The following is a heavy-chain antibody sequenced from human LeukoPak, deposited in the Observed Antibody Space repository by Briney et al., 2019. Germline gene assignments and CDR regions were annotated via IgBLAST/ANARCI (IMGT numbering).Heavy chain of an antibody. CDR2: ISSGGSTV. D-gene: IGHD3-10*01. J-gene: IGHJ4*02. CDR3: ARDMRGGFSSGGADC. V-gene: IGHV3-48*01. Sequence: GGSLRLSCTASGFTFSSYSMNWVRQAPGQGLEWISYISSGGSTVYYADSVKGRFTVSRDNAKNALFLQMNSPRVEDTAVYYCARDMRGGFSSGGADCWGQGALVTVSS. CDR1: GFTFSSYS.